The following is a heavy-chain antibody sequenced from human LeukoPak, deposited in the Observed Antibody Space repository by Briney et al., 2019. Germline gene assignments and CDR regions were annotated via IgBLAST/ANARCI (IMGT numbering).Heavy chain of an antibody. CDR3: ARHSRSVDYGSGSYTWDY. J-gene: IGHJ4*02. CDR2: IYYSGST. V-gene: IGHV4-30-4*01. Sequence: SQTLSLTCTVSGGSISSGDYSWSWIRQPPGKGLEWIGFIYYSGSTYYSPSLKSRVTISVDTSKNQFSLKLSSVTAADTAVYYCARHSRSVDYGSGSYTWDYWGQGTLVTVSS. D-gene: IGHD3-10*01. CDR1: GGSISSGDYS.